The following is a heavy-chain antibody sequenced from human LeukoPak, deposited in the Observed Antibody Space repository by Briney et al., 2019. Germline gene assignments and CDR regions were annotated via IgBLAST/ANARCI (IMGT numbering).Heavy chain of an antibody. CDR3: ARSRDYGDHLSSFY. J-gene: IGHJ4*02. V-gene: IGHV3-48*03. CDR2: ISSSGSTI. CDR1: GFTFSSYE. D-gene: IGHD4-17*01. Sequence: GGSLRLSCAASGFTFSSYEMNWVRQAPAKGLEWVSYISSSGSTIYYADSVKGRFTISRDNSKNTLYLQMDSLRPEDAAVYYCARSRDYGDHLSSFYWGQGTQVTVSS.